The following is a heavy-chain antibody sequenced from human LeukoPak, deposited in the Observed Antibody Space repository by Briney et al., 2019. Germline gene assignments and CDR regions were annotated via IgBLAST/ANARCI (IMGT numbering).Heavy chain of an antibody. D-gene: IGHD1-26*01. V-gene: IGHV5-51*01. J-gene: IGHJ6*03. Sequence: GESLKISCKGSGYNFTDYWIGWVRQMPGKGLEWMGIIYPDDSDTRYSPSFQGQVTISADKSIRTAYLQLNSLKASDTAIYYCARHSSYSGSPSSSYYYFYVDIWATGTTVTISS. CDR3: ARHSSYSGSPSSSYYYFYVDI. CDR2: IYPDDSDT. CDR1: GYNFTDYW.